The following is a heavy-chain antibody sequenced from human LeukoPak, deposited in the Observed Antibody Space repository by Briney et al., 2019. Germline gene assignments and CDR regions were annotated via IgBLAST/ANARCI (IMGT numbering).Heavy chain of an antibody. CDR2: INPNSGGT. Sequence: GASVKVSCKASGYTFTGYYMHWVRQAPGQGLEWMGWINPNSGGTNYAQKFQGRVTMTRDTPISTAYMELSRLRSDDTAVYYCARDPYVLTTVTTGGYYYMDVWGKGTTVTVSS. V-gene: IGHV1-2*02. CDR1: GYTFTGYY. J-gene: IGHJ6*03. D-gene: IGHD4-17*01. CDR3: ARDPYVLTTVTTGGYYYMDV.